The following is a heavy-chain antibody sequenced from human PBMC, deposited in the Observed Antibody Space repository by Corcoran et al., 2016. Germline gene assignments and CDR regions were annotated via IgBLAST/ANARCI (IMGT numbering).Heavy chain of an antibody. CDR1: GDTFTSYY. D-gene: IGHD6-13*01. CDR2: VNPSDGST. Sequence: QVQLVQSGAEVKKPGASVKVSCKASGDTFTSYYMHWVRQAPGQGLEWMGIVNPSDGSTSYAQKYQGRVTMTWDTSTSKLDMALSSLGSEDTAVYYCARDGSGSSSWYSGRYWGQGTLVTVSS. J-gene: IGHJ4*01. CDR3: ARDGSGSSSWYSGRY. V-gene: IGHV1-46*01.